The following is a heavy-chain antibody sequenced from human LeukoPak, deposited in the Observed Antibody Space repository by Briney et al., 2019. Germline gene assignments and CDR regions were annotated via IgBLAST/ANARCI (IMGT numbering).Heavy chain of an antibody. CDR3: AKDAKFRYSSSWYYFDY. CDR2: IRYDGSNE. CDR1: GFTFSSYG. D-gene: IGHD6-13*01. J-gene: IGHJ4*02. Sequence: GGSPGLSCAASGFTFSSYGMHWVRQAPGKGLEWVAFIRYDGSNEYYGDSVKGRFTISRDSSKNTLYLQMNSLRAEDTAVYYCAKDAKFRYSSSWYYFDYWGQGTLVTVPS. V-gene: IGHV3-30*02.